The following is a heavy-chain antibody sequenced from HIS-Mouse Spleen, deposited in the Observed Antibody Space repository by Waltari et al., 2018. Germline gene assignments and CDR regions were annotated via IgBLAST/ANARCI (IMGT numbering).Heavy chain of an antibody. D-gene: IGHD6-6*01. Sequence: QVQLQQWGAGLLKPSETLSLTCAVYGGSFSGYYCSWIRQPPGKGLEWLGEINHSGSTNYNPSLKSRVTISVDTSKNQFSLKLSSVTAADTAVYYCARRARDAFDIWGQGTMVTVSS. CDR2: INHSGST. V-gene: IGHV4-34*01. CDR3: ARRARDAFDI. J-gene: IGHJ3*02. CDR1: GGSFSGYY.